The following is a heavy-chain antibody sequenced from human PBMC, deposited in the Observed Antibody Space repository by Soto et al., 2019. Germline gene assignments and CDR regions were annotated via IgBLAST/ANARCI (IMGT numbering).Heavy chain of an antibody. V-gene: IGHV3-30*18. CDR2: ISYDGSNK. D-gene: IGHD6-19*01. J-gene: IGHJ6*02. CDR3: AKESRQWPDEYYGMDV. CDR1: GFTFSSHG. Sequence: GGSLRLSCDASGFTFSSHGMHWVRQTQGKGLEWVAVISYDGSNKYYADSVKGRFTISRDNSKNTLYLQMNSLRAEDTAVYYCAKESRQWPDEYYGMDVWGQGTTVTVSS.